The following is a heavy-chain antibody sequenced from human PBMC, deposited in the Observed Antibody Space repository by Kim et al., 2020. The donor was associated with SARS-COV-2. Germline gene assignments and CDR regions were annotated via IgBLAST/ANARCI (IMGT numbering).Heavy chain of an antibody. CDR3: ARTTQQLVPKY. D-gene: IGHD6-13*01. Sequence: SETLSLTCNVSGGSVNSGSYYWSWIRQPPGKGLEWIGYIYYSGSTNYNPSLKSRVTITVDTSKNQFSLKLSSVTAADTAVYYCARTTQQLVPKYWGQGTLVTVSS. V-gene: IGHV4-61*01. CDR1: GGSVNSGSYY. J-gene: IGHJ4*02. CDR2: IYYSGST.